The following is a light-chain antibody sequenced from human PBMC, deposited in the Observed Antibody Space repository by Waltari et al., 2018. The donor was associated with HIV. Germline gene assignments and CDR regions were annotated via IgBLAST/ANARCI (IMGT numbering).Light chain of an antibody. CDR2: ANT. Sequence: QSVLTQRPSVSVARGRRVTIHCTGSSSNIGAGYDVHGYQHLPGTAPKLLIFANTTRPPGRPDRFPGSKLGLSASLAIAGLLAEVLAYYYGQSYYSSLSGWTVFGGGTKLTVL. CDR3: QSYYSSLSGWTV. J-gene: IGLJ3*02. V-gene: IGLV1-40*01. CDR1: SSNIGAGYD.